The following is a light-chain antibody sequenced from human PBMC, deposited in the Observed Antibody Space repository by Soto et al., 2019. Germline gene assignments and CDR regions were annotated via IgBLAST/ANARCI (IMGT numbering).Light chain of an antibody. CDR1: QSVRGS. Sequence: EIVMTQSPAALSVSPGERATLSCRASQSVRGSLAWYQQKPGQAPRLLIYGASTRATGVPARFSGSGSGTEFTLTISSLQSEDFAVYYCQQYNNWPPWTFGRGTKVEIK. V-gene: IGKV3-15*01. CDR3: QQYNNWPPWT. J-gene: IGKJ1*01. CDR2: GAS.